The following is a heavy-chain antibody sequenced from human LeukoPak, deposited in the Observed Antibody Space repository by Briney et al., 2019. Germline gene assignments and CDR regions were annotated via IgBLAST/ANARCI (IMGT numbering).Heavy chain of an antibody. CDR3: ARDRPQEQQLGNWFDP. D-gene: IGHD6-13*01. Sequence: ASVKVSCKASGYTFTSYGISWVRQAPGQGLEWMGWISAYNGNTNYAQKLQGRVTMTTDTSTSTAYMELRSLRSDDTAVYYCARDRPQEQQLGNWFDPWGQGTLVTVSS. V-gene: IGHV1-18*01. CDR2: ISAYNGNT. CDR1: GYTFTSYG. J-gene: IGHJ5*02.